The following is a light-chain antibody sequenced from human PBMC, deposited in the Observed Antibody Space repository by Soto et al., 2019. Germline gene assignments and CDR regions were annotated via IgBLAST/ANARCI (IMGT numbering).Light chain of an antibody. J-gene: IGKJ5*01. V-gene: IGKV3-15*01. CDR2: DAS. Sequence: EIVMTQSPATLSVSPGERATLSCRASQSVSSNLAWYQQKPGQAPRLLIYDASTRATGIPARLSGSGSGTEFTLTISSLQSEDFAVYYCQQHNNWPSITFGQGTRLEIK. CDR3: QQHNNWPSIT. CDR1: QSVSSN.